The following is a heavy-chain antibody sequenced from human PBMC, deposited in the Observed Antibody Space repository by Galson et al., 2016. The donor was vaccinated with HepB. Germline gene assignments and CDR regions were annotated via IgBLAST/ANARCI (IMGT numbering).Heavy chain of an antibody. V-gene: IGHV3-74*01. Sequence: SPRLPCGASGFTLSTSGMHWVPQAPGKGLVYVSRINSDGSSTTYADSVKGRFTISRDNAKNTLYLQMNSLRAEDTALYYCARGDLRGAARPEVAYWGQGTLVTVSS. D-gene: IGHD6-6*01. CDR2: INSDGSST. J-gene: IGHJ4*02. CDR1: GFTLSTSG. CDR3: ARGDLRGAARPEVAY.